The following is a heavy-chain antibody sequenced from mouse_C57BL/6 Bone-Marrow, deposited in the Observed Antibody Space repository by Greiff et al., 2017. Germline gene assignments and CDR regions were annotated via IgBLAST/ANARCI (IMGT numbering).Heavy chain of an antibody. CDR2: ISGGGGNT. V-gene: IGHV5-9*01. CDR1: GFTFSSYP. CDR3: ARHYYYAMDY. J-gene: IGHJ4*01. Sequence: EVKLVESGGGLVKPGGSLKLSCAASGFTFSSYPMSWVRQTPEKRLEWVATISGGGGNTYYPDSVKGRFTISRDNAKNTLYLQMSSLRSEDTALYYCARHYYYAMDYWGQGTSVTVSS.